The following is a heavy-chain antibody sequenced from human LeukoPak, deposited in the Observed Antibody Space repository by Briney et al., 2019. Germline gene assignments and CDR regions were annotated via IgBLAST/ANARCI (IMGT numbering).Heavy chain of an antibody. V-gene: IGHV3-74*01. CDR1: GFTFSSYW. J-gene: IGHJ4*02. D-gene: IGHD3-22*01. CDR2: INSDGSST. Sequence: GGSLRLSCAASGFTFSSYWMHWVRQAPGKGLVWVSRINSDGSSTSYADSVKGRFTISRDNAENTLHLQMNSLRVEDTAVYYCVRSAFHAGSGNYYDYWGQGTLVTVSS. CDR3: VRSAFHAGSGNYYDY.